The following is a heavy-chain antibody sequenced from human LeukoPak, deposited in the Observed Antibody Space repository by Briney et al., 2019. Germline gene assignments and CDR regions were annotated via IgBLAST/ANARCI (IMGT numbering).Heavy chain of an antibody. CDR1: GYTFTGYY. J-gene: IGHJ6*04. D-gene: IGHD4-17*01. CDR3: ARGGNGDYWAPYYYGMDV. V-gene: IGHV1-3*01. CDR2: INAGNGNT. Sequence: GASVKVSCKASGYTFTGYYMHWVRQAPGQRLEWMGWINAGNGNTKYSQKFQGRVTITRDTSASTAYMELSSLRSEDTAVYYCARGGNGDYWAPYYYGMDVWGKGTTVTVSS.